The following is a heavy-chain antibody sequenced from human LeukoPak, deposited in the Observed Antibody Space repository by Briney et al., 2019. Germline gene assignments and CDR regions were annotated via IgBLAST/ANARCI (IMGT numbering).Heavy chain of an antibody. V-gene: IGHV4-39*07. Sequence: PSETLSLTCTVSGGSISSSSYYWGWIRQPPGKGLEWIGSIYYSGSTYYNPSLKSRVTISVDTSKNQFSLKLSSVTAADTAVYYCARARDDSSGYYSGGWYNWFDPWGQGTLVTVSS. CDR1: GGSISSSSYY. CDR3: ARARDDSSGYYSGGWYNWFDP. CDR2: IYYSGST. D-gene: IGHD3-22*01. J-gene: IGHJ5*02.